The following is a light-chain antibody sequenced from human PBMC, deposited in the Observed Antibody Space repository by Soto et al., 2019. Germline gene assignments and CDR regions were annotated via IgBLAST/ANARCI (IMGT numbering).Light chain of an antibody. V-gene: IGLV1-40*01. CDR1: GSTIGAGYD. CDR2: GNN. Sequence: QSVLTQPPSVSGAPGQRVTISCTGSGSTIGAGYDVHWYQQLPGTAPRLLIYGNNNRPSGVPDRFSGSKSGTSASLAITGLQAEDEADYYCQSYDSSLSGYVFGTGTKLTVL. CDR3: QSYDSSLSGYV. J-gene: IGLJ1*01.